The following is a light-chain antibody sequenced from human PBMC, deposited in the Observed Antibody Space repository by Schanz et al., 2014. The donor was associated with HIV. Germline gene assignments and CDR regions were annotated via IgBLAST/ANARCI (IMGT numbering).Light chain of an antibody. CDR3: CSYAGSSTFYYV. Sequence: QSALTQPPSVSESPGQSVTISCTGTTSDVGSYNRVSWYQQPPGTAPKLMIYEVSNRPSGVSNRFSGSKSGNTASLTISGLQAEDEADYYCCSYAGSSTFYYVFGTGTKLTVL. J-gene: IGLJ1*01. CDR2: EVS. CDR1: TSDVGSYNR. V-gene: IGLV2-18*02.